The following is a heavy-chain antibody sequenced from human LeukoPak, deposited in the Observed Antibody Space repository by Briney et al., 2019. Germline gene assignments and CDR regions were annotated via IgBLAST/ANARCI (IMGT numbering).Heavy chain of an antibody. CDR1: GGSISRGSYY. CDR2: IYTSGST. V-gene: IGHV4-61*02. CDR3: ARALRLAVAGTHFDY. J-gene: IGHJ4*02. D-gene: IGHD6-19*01. Sequence: SQTLSLTCTVSGGSISRGSYYWSWIRQPAGKGLEWIGRIYTSGSTDYNPSLKSRVTISVDTSKNQFSLKLSSVTAADTAVYYCARALRLAVAGTHFDYWGQGTLVTVSS.